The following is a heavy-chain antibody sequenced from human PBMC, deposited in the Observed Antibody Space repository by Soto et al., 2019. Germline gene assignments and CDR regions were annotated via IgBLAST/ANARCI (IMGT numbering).Heavy chain of an antibody. V-gene: IGHV3-7*03. Sequence: LRLSCVASGFTFSSHWMSWVRQAPGKGLEWVANIKQDGSEKNYVDSVKGRFTISRDNAKNSLYLQMNSLRVEDTAVYYCAREYTSTWSLYYFDYWGQGSLVTV. D-gene: IGHD6-13*01. CDR1: GFTFSSHW. CDR3: AREYTSTWSLYYFDY. CDR2: IKQDGSEK. J-gene: IGHJ4*02.